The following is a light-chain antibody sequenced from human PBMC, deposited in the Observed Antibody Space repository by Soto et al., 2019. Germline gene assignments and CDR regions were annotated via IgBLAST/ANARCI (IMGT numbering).Light chain of an antibody. V-gene: IGKV3-20*01. CDR1: QTVSSFY. J-gene: IGKJ1*01. CDR2: GAS. Sequence: EIVLTQSPGTLSLSPGERATLSCRASQTVSSFYLAWYQHKPGQAPRLLIYGASSRATGIPDRFSGSGSGTDFTLTISRLEPEDFAVYYCQQYGSSPWTFGQGTKVEIK. CDR3: QQYGSSPWT.